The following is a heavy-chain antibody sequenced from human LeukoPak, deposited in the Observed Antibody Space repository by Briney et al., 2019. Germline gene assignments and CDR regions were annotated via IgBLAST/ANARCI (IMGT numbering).Heavy chain of an antibody. D-gene: IGHD5-12*01. Sequence: SETLSLTCAVYGGSFSGYYWSWIRQPPGKGLEWIGEINHSGSTNYNPSLKSRVTISVDTSKNQFSLKLSSGTAADTAVYYCARRGYATKRPFDYWGQGTLVTVSS. J-gene: IGHJ4*02. CDR1: GGSFSGYY. V-gene: IGHV4-34*01. CDR3: ARRGYATKRPFDY. CDR2: INHSGST.